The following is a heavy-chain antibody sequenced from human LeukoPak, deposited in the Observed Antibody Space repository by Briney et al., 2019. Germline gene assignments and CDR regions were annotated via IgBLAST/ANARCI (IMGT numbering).Heavy chain of an antibody. CDR3: ARVTGYSTNGVCYDYYYYYMDV. CDR1: GYTFTGYY. V-gene: IGHV1-2*02. Sequence: GASVKVSCKASGYTFTGYYMHWVRQAPGQGLEWMGWINPNSGGTNYAQKFQGRVTMTRDTSISTAYMELSRLRSDDTAVYYCARVTGYSTNGVCYDYYYYYMDVWGKGTTVTVSS. J-gene: IGHJ6*03. CDR2: INPNSGGT. D-gene: IGHD2-8*01.